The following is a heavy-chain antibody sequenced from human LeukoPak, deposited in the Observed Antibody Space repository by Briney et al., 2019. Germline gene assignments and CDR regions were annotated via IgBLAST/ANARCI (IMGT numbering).Heavy chain of an antibody. CDR3: ARYYDILTGYPRIYNYYGMDV. CDR1: GYTFTSYG. J-gene: IGHJ6*02. CDR2: ISAYNGNT. Sequence: ASVKVSCKASGYTFTSYGISWVRQAPGQGLEWMGWISAYNGNTNYAQKLQGRVTMTTGTSTSTAYMELRSLRSDDTAVYYCARYYDILTGYPRIYNYYGMDVWGQGTTVTVSS. V-gene: IGHV1-18*01. D-gene: IGHD3-9*01.